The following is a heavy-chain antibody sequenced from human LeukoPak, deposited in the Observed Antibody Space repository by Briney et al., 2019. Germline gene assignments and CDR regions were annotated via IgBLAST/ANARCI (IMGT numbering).Heavy chain of an antibody. CDR1: GGTISSSGYY. D-gene: IGHD3-3*01. CDR2: IYYSGTT. J-gene: IGHJ4*02. Sequence: NPSETLSLTCTVSGGTISSSGYYWGWIRQPPGKGLEWIGSIYYSGTTYYNPSLKSRVTISVDTSKSQFSLRLTSVTAADTAVYYCARHVRFLEWLSSYYFDYWGQGTLVTVSS. V-gene: IGHV4-39*01. CDR3: ARHVRFLEWLSSYYFDY.